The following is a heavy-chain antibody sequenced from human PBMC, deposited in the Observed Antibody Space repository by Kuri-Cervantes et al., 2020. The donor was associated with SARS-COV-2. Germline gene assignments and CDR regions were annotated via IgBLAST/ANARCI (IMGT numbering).Heavy chain of an antibody. V-gene: IGHV1-2*02. CDR3: ATGRLGTDSSSWYVPDY. J-gene: IGHJ4*02. CDR2: INPNSGGT. D-gene: IGHD6-13*01. CDR1: GYSFTSYW. Sequence: GESLKISCKGSGYSFTSYWIGWVRQAPGQGLEWMGWINPNSGGTNYAQKFQGRVTMTEDTSTDTAYMELSSLRSEDTAVYYCATGRLGTDSSSWYVPDYWGQGTLVTVSS.